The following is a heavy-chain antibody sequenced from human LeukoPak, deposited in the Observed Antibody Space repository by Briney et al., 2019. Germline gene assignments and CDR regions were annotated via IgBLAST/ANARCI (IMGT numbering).Heavy chain of an antibody. CDR3: AKGLSESIYDALDS. V-gene: IGHV3-30*18. D-gene: IGHD1-26*01. Sequence: GGSLGLSCAASGFILSNYGIHWVRQAPGKGLEWVAFISYDGSDKYYADSVKGRFTFSRDTSKNTLNLQMHSLRLEDTAVYYCAKGLSESIYDALDSWGQGTLVTVSS. CDR2: ISYDGSDK. J-gene: IGHJ4*02. CDR1: GFILSNYG.